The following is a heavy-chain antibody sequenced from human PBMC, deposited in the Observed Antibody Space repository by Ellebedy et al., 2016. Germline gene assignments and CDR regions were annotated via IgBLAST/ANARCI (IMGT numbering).Heavy chain of an antibody. CDR2: ICGSGDDT. Sequence: GGSLRLXXAASGFMFSDYYMSWVRQAPGRGLEWVSAICGSGDDTYYADSVKGRFTISRDNSKSTLFLQMNSLRAEDTAVYYCARDPYGDRYFDYWGQGTLVTVSS. D-gene: IGHD4-17*01. V-gene: IGHV3-23*01. CDR1: GFMFSDYY. CDR3: ARDPYGDRYFDY. J-gene: IGHJ4*02.